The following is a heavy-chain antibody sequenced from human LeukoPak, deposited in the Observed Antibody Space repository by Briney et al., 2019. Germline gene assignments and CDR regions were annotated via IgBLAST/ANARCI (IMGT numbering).Heavy chain of an antibody. D-gene: IGHD5-18*01. Sequence: ASVKVSCKASGYTFTSYGISWVRQAPGQGLEWMGWISAYNGNTNYAQKLQGRVTMTTDTSTSTAYMELRSLRSDDTAVYYCARGNLRGYSYGYYIDYWGQGTLVTVSS. CDR2: ISAYNGNT. V-gene: IGHV1-18*01. CDR3: ARGNLRGYSYGYYIDY. J-gene: IGHJ4*02. CDR1: GYTFTSYG.